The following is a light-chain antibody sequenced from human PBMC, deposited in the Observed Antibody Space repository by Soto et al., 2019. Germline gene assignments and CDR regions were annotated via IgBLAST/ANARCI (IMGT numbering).Light chain of an antibody. Sequence: IVLTQSPGTLSLSPGERATLSCGASQSVTNNFLAWYQHKPGQAPRLLIYGASSRATGVPDRFSGSGSGTDFTLTISRLEPGDFAVYYCPQYGTPLFTFGPGTKVDIK. J-gene: IGKJ3*01. V-gene: IGKV3-20*01. CDR1: QSVTNNF. CDR3: PQYGTPLFT. CDR2: GAS.